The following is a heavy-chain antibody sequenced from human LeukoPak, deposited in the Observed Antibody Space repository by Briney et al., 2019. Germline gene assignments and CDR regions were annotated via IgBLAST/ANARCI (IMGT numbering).Heavy chain of an antibody. D-gene: IGHD2-15*01. Sequence: GESLKISCKGSGYSFTSYWIGWVRQMPGKGLEWMGIIYPGDSDTRYSPSFQGQVTISADKSISTAYLQWSSLKASDTAMYYCARGYCSGGSCYWFDPWGQGTLVTVSS. CDR1: GYSFTSYW. CDR3: ARGYCSGGSCYWFDP. CDR2: IYPGDSDT. J-gene: IGHJ5*02. V-gene: IGHV5-51*01.